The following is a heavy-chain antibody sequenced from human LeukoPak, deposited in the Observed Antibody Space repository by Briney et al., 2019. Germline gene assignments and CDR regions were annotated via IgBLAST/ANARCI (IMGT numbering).Heavy chain of an antibody. J-gene: IGHJ4*02. Sequence: QSGGSLRLSCAASGFTFSSYAMSWVRRAPGKGLEWVSAISGSGGSTYYADSVKGRFTISRDNAKNSLYLQMNSLRAEDTAVYYCAREGMAAAGCFDYWGQGTLVTVSS. D-gene: IGHD6-13*01. V-gene: IGHV3-23*01. CDR3: AREGMAAAGCFDY. CDR2: ISGSGGST. CDR1: GFTFSSYA.